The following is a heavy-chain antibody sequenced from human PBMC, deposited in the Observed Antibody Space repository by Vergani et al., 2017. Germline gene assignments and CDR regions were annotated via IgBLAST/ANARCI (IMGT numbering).Heavy chain of an antibody. CDR1: GFSLSTSGVG. V-gene: IGHV2-5*02. Sequence: QITLKESGPTLVKPTQTLTLTCTFSGFSLSTSGVGVGWIRQPPGKALEWLALIYWDDDKRHSPSLKSRLTITKDTSKNQVVVTMTNMDPVDTATYFCAHRRSCSSTSCYGAFDYWGQGTLVTVSS. D-gene: IGHD2-2*01. CDR2: IYWDDDK. CDR3: AHRRSCSSTSCYGAFDY. J-gene: IGHJ4*02.